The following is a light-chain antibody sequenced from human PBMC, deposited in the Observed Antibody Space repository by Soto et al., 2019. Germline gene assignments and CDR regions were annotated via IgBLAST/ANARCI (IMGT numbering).Light chain of an antibody. CDR3: HQYNSYS. V-gene: IGKV1-16*02. J-gene: IGKJ3*01. Sequence: DLQMTQSPSSLSASVGDRVTLTCRASQGISNYLAWFQQKRGKAPKSLMYAASSLQSGVPSKFSGSGSGTDLTLTNSSLQPEDFATYYSHQYNSYSFGPGTKVDIK. CDR2: AAS. CDR1: QGISNY.